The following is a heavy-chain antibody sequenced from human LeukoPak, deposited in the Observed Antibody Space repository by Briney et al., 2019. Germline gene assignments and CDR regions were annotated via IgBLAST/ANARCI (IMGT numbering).Heavy chain of an antibody. J-gene: IGHJ3*01. CDR1: GLTISTYD. V-gene: IGHV3-13*04. CDR2: IGKGGDT. CDR3: ARGGYSGFDV. Sequence: GGSLRLSCAASGLTISTYDMHWVRQAPGEGLEWVSGIGKGGDTYYVGSVKGRFTISRENAKNSLYLQMNSLRSGDTAVYYCARGGYSGFDVWGQGTVVTVSS. D-gene: IGHD5-12*01.